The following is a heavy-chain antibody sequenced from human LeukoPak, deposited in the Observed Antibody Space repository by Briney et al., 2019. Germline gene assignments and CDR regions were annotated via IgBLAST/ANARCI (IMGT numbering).Heavy chain of an antibody. CDR2: MNSDGTTT. CDR1: GFSSSDYW. J-gene: IGHJ4*02. CDR3: AGPGGDRSFDY. Sequence: GGSLRLSCAASGFSSSDYWMHWVRHAPGKGLVWVSRMNSDGTTTNYADSVKGRFTISRDNSKNTLFLQMDSLRVEDTAIYYCAGPGGDRSFDYWGQGTLVTVSS. D-gene: IGHD2-21*02. V-gene: IGHV3-74*01.